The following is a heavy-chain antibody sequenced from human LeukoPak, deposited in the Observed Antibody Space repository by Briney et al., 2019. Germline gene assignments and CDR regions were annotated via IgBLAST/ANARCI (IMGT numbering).Heavy chain of an antibody. Sequence: GGSLRLSCAASGFTFSSYAMSWVRQAPGKGLEWVSAISGSGGSTYYADSVKGRFTISRDNSKNTLYLQMNSLRVEDTAVYYCTKGVLGGTQSVSAGLDSWGQGTLVTVSS. D-gene: IGHD3-16*01. CDR2: ISGSGGST. CDR3: TKGVLGGTQSVSAGLDS. V-gene: IGHV3-23*01. J-gene: IGHJ4*02. CDR1: GFTFSSYA.